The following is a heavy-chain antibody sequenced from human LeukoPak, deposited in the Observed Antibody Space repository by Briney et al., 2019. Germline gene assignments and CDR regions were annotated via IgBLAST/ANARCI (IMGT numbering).Heavy chain of an antibody. D-gene: IGHD6-6*01. CDR2: INHSGST. Sequence: SETLSLTCDVYGGSFSGYYWSWIRQPPEKGLEWIGEINHSGSTNYNPSLKSRVTISVDTSRNQFSLKLSSATAADTAVYYCARGERSLSSSQVGGAFDYWGQGTLVTVSS. CDR3: ARGERSLSSSQVGGAFDY. CDR1: GGSFSGYY. J-gene: IGHJ4*02. V-gene: IGHV4-34*01.